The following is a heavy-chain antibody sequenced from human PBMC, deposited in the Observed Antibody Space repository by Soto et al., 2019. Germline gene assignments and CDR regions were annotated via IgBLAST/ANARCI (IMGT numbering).Heavy chain of an antibody. V-gene: IGHV1-2*04. J-gene: IGHJ4*02. CDR2: INPNSGGT. Sequence: ASVKVSCKASGYTFTSYGISWVRQAPGQGLEWMGWINPNSGGTNYAQKFQGWVTMTRDTSISTAYMELSRLRSDDTAVYYCASAPGSGAPFDYWGQGTLVTVSS. D-gene: IGHD3-10*01. CDR3: ASAPGSGAPFDY. CDR1: GYTFTSYG.